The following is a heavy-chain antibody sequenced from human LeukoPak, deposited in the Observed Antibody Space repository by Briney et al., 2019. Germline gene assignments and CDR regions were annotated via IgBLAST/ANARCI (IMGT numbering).Heavy chain of an antibody. CDR3: AGAFYYGSGSYI. J-gene: IGHJ4*02. D-gene: IGHD3-10*01. CDR2: IIPIFGTA. V-gene: IGHV1-69*13. Sequence: EASVKVSCKASGGTFSSYAISWVRQAPGQGLEWMGGIIPIFGTANYAQKFQGRVTITADESTSTAYMELSSLRSEDTAVYYCAGAFYYGSGSYIWGQGTLVTVSS. CDR1: GGTFSSYA.